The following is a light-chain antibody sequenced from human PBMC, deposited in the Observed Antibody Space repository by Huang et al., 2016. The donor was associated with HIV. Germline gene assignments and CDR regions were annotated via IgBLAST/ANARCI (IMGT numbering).Light chain of an antibody. Sequence: EIVMTQSPATLSVSPGERATLSCRASQSVGSKLAWYQQKPGQAPRLVIYGAFTRATGIPARFSGSGSGTQFTLTISSLQSEDFAVYYWQQYNNWPPWTFGQGTKVEIK. CDR2: GAF. J-gene: IGKJ1*01. CDR1: QSVGSK. V-gene: IGKV3-15*01. CDR3: QQYNNWPPWT.